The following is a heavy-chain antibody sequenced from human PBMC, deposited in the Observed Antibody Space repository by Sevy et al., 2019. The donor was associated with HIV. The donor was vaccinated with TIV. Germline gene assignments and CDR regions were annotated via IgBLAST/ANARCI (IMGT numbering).Heavy chain of an antibody. D-gene: IGHD3-3*01. CDR1: GFTFSTYG. Sequence: GGSLGLSCAASGFTFSTYGMHWVRQAPGKGLEWVAVIWYDGSNQVYADSVKGRFTLSRDNSKNTLYLQMDGLRAEDTAVYYCARDKSWRYFDYWGQGTLVTVSS. V-gene: IGHV3-33*01. J-gene: IGHJ4*02. CDR3: ARDKSWRYFDY. CDR2: IWYDGSNQ.